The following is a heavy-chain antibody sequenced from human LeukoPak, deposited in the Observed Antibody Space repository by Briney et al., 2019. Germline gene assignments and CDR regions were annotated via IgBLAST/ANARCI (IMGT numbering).Heavy chain of an antibody. V-gene: IGHV4-39*01. D-gene: IGHD3-3*01. Sequence: NPSETLSLTCTVSGGSISSSSYYWGWIRQPPGKGQEWIGSIYYSGSTYYNPSLKSRVTISVDTSKNQFSLKLSSVTAADTAVYYCASRDFWSGRWGQGTLVTVSS. J-gene: IGHJ4*02. CDR3: ASRDFWSGR. CDR1: GGSISSSSYY. CDR2: IYYSGST.